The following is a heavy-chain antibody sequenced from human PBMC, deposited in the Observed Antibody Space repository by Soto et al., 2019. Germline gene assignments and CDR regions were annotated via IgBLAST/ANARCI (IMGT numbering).Heavy chain of an antibody. Sequence: GGSLRLSCAASGFTFSSYWMSWFRQAPGKGLEWVGFIRSKAYGGTTEYAASVKGRFTISRDDYKSIAYLQMNSLKTEDTAVYYSSYYYDSSGSPGAFVIWGQGTMVTVSS. D-gene: IGHD3-22*01. CDR3: SYYYDSSGSPGAFVI. V-gene: IGHV3-49*03. J-gene: IGHJ3*02. CDR2: IRSKAYGGTT. CDR1: GFTFSSYW.